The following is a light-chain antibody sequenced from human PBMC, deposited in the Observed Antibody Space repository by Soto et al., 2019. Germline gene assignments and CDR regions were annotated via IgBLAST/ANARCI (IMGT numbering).Light chain of an antibody. J-gene: IGKJ5*01. Sequence: AIRMTQSPSSFSASTGDRVTITCRASQGISSYLAWYQQKPGKAPKLLIYAASTLQSGVPSRFSGSGSGTDFTLTISCLQSEDFATYYCQQYYSYPQVTFGQGTRWRL. CDR1: QGISSY. V-gene: IGKV1-8*01. CDR2: AAS. CDR3: QQYYSYPQVT.